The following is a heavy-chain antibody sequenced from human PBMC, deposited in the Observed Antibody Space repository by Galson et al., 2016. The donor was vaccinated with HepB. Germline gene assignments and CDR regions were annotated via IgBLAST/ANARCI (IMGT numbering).Heavy chain of an antibody. Sequence: LSLTCTVSGGSISSGGYYWSWIRQHPGKGLEWVGRIRTRPKSYTTDYAASVRGRFIISRDDSKNSLYLQMNTLNTEDTAVYYCVRDLWWSYEYWGQGTLVIVSS. CDR3: VRDLWWSYEY. CDR2: IRTRPKSYTT. D-gene: IGHD3-16*01. J-gene: IGHJ4*02. CDR1: GGSISSGGYY. V-gene: IGHV3-72*01.